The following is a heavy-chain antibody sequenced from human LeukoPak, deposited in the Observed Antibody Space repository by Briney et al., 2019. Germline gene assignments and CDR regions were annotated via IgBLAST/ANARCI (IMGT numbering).Heavy chain of an antibody. J-gene: IGHJ5*02. CDR2: IYTSGST. CDR1: GGSISSYY. V-gene: IGHV4-59*01. CDR3: ARDNSSSWYNWFDP. Sequence: SETLSLTCTVSGGSISSYYWSWIRQPPGKGLEWIGYIYTSGSTNYNPSLKSRVTISVDTSKNQFSLKLSSVTAADTAVYYCARDNSSSWYNWFDPWGQGTLVTVSS. D-gene: IGHD6-13*01.